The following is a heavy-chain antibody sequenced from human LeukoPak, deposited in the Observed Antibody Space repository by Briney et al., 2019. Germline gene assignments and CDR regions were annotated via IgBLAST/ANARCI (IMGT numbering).Heavy chain of an antibody. D-gene: IGHD4-23*01. CDR1: GGSISSSSYY. V-gene: IGHV4-39*07. Sequence: SETLSLTCTVSGGSISSSSYYWGWIRQPPGKGLEWIGSIYYSGSTYYNPSLKSRVTISVDTSKNQFSLKLSSVTAADTAVYYCARYGGSHLYYYYGMDVWGQGTTVTVSS. CDR2: IYYSGST. J-gene: IGHJ6*02. CDR3: ARYGGSHLYYYYGMDV.